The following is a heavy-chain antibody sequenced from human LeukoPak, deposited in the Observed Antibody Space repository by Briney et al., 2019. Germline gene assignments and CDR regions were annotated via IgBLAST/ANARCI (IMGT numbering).Heavy chain of an antibody. CDR2: FDPEDGET. CDR1: GGSFSNCT. Sequence: ASVKVSCKASGGSFSNCTINWVRQAPGKGLEWMGGFDPEDGETIYAQKFQGRVTMTEDTSTDTAYMELSSLRSEDTAVYYCATDDQWELLPTTYWGQGTLVTVSS. J-gene: IGHJ4*02. CDR3: ATDDQWELLPTTY. D-gene: IGHD1-26*01. V-gene: IGHV1-24*01.